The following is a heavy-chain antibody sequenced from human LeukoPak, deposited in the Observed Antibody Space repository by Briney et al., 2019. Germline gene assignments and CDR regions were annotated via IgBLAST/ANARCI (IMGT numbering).Heavy chain of an antibody. CDR3: ASPKIAARSPLDAFDI. Sequence: SETLSLTCAVYGGPFSGYYWSWIRQPPGKGLEWIGEINHSGSTNYNPSLKSRVTISVDTSKNRFSLKLSSVTAADTAVYYCASPKIAARSPLDAFDIWGQGTMVTVSS. V-gene: IGHV4-34*01. D-gene: IGHD6-6*01. CDR1: GGPFSGYY. CDR2: INHSGST. J-gene: IGHJ3*02.